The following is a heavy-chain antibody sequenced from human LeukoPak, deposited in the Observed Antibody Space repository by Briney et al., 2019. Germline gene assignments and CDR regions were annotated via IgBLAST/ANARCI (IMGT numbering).Heavy chain of an antibody. Sequence: GGSLRLSCEGSGFSLSAYNMNWVRQAPGKGLESVSYISSSSATIFYADSVKGRFTISRDNAKNSLYLQMESLRAEDTAVYYCAKDTGSPADAITMEDNAFDIWGQGTMVTVSS. CDR3: AKDTGSPADAITMEDNAFDI. V-gene: IGHV3-48*04. D-gene: IGHD3-3*01. CDR2: ISSSSATI. J-gene: IGHJ3*02. CDR1: GFSLSAYN.